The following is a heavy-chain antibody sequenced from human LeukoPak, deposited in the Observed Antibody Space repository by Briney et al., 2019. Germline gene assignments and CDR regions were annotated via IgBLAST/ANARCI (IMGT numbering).Heavy chain of an antibody. D-gene: IGHD6-25*01. CDR2: VNPAGDRA. V-gene: IGHV3-23*01. CDR1: GLTFGNYV. J-gene: IGHJ4*02. Sequence: GGSLRLSCAASGLTFGNYVLGWVRQAPRKGLEWVSTVNPAGDRAFYSDSVKGRFTISRDNSKNTLYLQMNSLRAEDTAVYYCARDPPRAAWVFDYWGQGTLVSVSS. CDR3: ARDPPRAAWVFDY.